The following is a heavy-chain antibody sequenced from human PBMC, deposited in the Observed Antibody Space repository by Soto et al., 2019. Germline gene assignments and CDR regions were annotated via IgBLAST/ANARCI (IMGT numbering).Heavy chain of an antibody. J-gene: IGHJ6*04. D-gene: IGHD3-9*01. Sequence: GKFLRFSCAASGITASRNYMIWVRQASPKXVEWVSVIYRGDTQSYADSVKGRFNISRDTSKNMLYLQMNRQRAEDTAVYYCARGLPGYNVLTGYPREDYYYYAMDVWGEGSTVTVFS. CDR1: GITASRNY. CDR3: ARGLPGYNVLTGYPREDYYYYAMDV. V-gene: IGHV3-53*01. CDR2: IYRGDTQ.